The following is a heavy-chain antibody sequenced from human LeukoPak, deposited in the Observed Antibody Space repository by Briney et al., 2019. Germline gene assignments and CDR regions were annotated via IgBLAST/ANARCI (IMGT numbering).Heavy chain of an antibody. CDR2: INPNSGGT. V-gene: IGHV1-2*02. Sequence: ASVKVSCKASGYTFTGYYMHWARQAPGQGLEWMGWINPNSGGTNYAQKFQGRVTMTRDTSISTAYMELSRLRSDDTAVYYCARGASGSWYSYYYYYYMDVWGKGTTVTVSS. D-gene: IGHD6-13*01. CDR3: ARGASGSWYSYYYYYYMDV. J-gene: IGHJ6*03. CDR1: GYTFTGYY.